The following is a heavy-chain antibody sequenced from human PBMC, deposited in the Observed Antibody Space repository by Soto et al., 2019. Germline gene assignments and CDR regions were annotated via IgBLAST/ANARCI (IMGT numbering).Heavy chain of an antibody. Sequence: QVQLVQSGAEVKQPGASVRVSCKASGDTHTIYFIHWLRQAPGQGLEWMGWINSVRGGANYAPRFQGRVAMTRDRSSATAFMELSRLRSDDTAVYYCARGGSYYAHWGQGTLVTVSS. CDR2: INSVRGGA. J-gene: IGHJ4*02. V-gene: IGHV1-2*02. CDR1: GDTHTIYF. CDR3: ARGGSYYAH. D-gene: IGHD1-26*01.